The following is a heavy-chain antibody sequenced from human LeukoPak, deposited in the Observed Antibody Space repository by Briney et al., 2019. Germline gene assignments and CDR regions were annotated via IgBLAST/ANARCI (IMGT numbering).Heavy chain of an antibody. CDR2: INHSGSI. CDR3: AKGVWAPRFDS. J-gene: IGHJ5*01. V-gene: IGHV4-34*01. CDR1: GASFSYDY. Sequence: PSETRSLTCAVYGASFSYDYWSWIRQAPGKGLEWIGEINHSGSITYNPSLKSRATISAEKSKSQFSLRLTSVTAADTAVYYCAKGVWAPRFDSWGQGTLVTVSS. D-gene: IGHD7-27*01.